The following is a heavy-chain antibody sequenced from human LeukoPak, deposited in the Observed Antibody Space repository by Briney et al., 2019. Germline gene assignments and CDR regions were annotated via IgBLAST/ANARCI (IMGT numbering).Heavy chain of an antibody. J-gene: IGHJ6*02. D-gene: IGHD2-15*01. V-gene: IGHV3-9*01. CDR2: ISWNSGSI. Sequence: GGSLRLSCVASGFTFDDYAMHWVRQAPGKGLEWVSGISWNSGSIGYADSVKGRFTISRDNAKNSLYLQMNSLGAEDTALYYCAKDMGNKYDIVVVVAATGEIDYYYGMDVWGQGTTVTVSS. CDR1: GFTFDDYA. CDR3: AKDMGNKYDIVVVVAATGEIDYYYGMDV.